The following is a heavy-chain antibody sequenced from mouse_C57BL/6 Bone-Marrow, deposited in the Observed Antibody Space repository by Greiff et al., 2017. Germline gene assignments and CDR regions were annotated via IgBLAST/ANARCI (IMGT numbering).Heavy chain of an antibody. Sequence: VQLQQSGAELVRPGASVKLSCTASGFNIKDDYMHWVKQRTEQGLEWIGWIDPENGDTESASKFQGKATITADTSSNTAYLQLSRLTSEDTAVYYCTTATLGAMDYWGQGTSVTVSS. CDR2: IDPENGDT. V-gene: IGHV14-4*01. CDR1: GFNIKDDY. CDR3: TTATLGAMDY. J-gene: IGHJ4*01. D-gene: IGHD4-1*01.